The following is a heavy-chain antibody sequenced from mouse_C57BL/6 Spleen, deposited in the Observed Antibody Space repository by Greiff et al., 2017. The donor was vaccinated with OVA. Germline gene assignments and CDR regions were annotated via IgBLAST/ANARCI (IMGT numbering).Heavy chain of an antibody. J-gene: IGHJ4*01. CDR1: GFTFSDYG. Sequence: DVMLVESGGGLVKPGGSLKLSCAASGFTFSDYGMHWVRQAPEKGLEWVAYISSGSSTIYYADTVKGRFTISRDNAKNTLFLQMTSLRSEDTAMYYCARGGTTVVDYAMDYWGQGTSVTVSS. CDR2: ISSGSSTI. D-gene: IGHD1-1*01. CDR3: ARGGTTVVDYAMDY. V-gene: IGHV5-17*01.